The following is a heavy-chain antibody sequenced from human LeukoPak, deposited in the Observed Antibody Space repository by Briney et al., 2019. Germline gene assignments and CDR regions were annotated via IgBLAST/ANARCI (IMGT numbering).Heavy chain of an antibody. CDR3: ARVHDSGGYSLPSGA. CDR1: GYTFTSYG. V-gene: IGHV1-18*01. Sequence: ASVTVSFKSSGYTFTSYGISWVRQAPGQGLEWMGWISAYNGNTNYSQKLQGRVTMTTDRSTSKAYMELRGLRSDDTAVYYCARVHDSGGYSLPSGAWGQGTLVTVSS. D-gene: IGHD3-22*01. CDR2: ISAYNGNT. J-gene: IGHJ5*02.